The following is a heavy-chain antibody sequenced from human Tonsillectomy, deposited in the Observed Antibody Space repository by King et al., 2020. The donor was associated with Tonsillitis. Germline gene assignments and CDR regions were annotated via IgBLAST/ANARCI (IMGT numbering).Heavy chain of an antibody. CDR2: IHPSGST. J-gene: IGHJ4*02. V-gene: IGHV4-61*02. D-gene: IGHD1-26*01. CDR3: ARNGAFDY. Sequence: VQLQESGPGLVKPSQTLSLTCTVSGGSISSGHYYWNWIRQPAGQGLEWIGRIHPSGSTNYNPSLKSRVTISTDTSKNQFSLKLISVTAADTAVYYCARNGAFDYWGQGTLVTVSS. CDR1: GGSISSGHYY.